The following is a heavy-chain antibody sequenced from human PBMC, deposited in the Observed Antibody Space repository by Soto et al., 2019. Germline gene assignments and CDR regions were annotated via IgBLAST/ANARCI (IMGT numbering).Heavy chain of an antibody. CDR3: ARESSWIQLWQSAY. CDR1: GGTFSSYT. D-gene: IGHD5-18*01. J-gene: IGHJ4*02. Sequence: QVQLVQSGAEVKKPGSSVKVSCKASGGTFSSYTISWVRQAPGQGLEWMGRIIPILGIANYAQKFQGRVTITADKSTSTAYMELSSLRSEDTAVYYCARESSWIQLWQSAYWGQGTLVTVSS. V-gene: IGHV1-69*08. CDR2: IIPILGIA.